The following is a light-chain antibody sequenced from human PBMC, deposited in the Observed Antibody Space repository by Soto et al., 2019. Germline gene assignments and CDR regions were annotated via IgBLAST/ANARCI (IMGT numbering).Light chain of an antibody. CDR3: QQYHSAPQS. Sequence: DIVMTQSPDSLAVSLGERATINCKSSQSVLYSPNNKNYLAWYQQKPGQPPKLLIYWASTRESGVPDRFSGSGSGIDFTLTISSLQAEDVAFYYCQQYHSAPQSFGQGTKVEIK. J-gene: IGKJ1*01. CDR2: WAS. CDR1: QSVLYSPNNKNY. V-gene: IGKV4-1*01.